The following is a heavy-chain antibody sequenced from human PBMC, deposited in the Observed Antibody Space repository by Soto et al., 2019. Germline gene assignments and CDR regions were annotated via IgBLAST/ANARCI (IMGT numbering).Heavy chain of an antibody. V-gene: IGHV4-30-4*01. CDR2: IYYSGST. CDR3: ARDLIDSLITGTTGSYDYYGMDV. CDR1: GGSISSGDYY. D-gene: IGHD1-7*01. J-gene: IGHJ6*02. Sequence: QVQLQESGPGLVKPSQTLSLTCTVSGGSISSGDYYWSWIRQPPGKGLEWIGYIYYSGSTYYHPSLNSRVTISVATSKNQFALKLSSVTAADTAVYYCARDLIDSLITGTTGSYDYYGMDVWGQGTTVTVSS.